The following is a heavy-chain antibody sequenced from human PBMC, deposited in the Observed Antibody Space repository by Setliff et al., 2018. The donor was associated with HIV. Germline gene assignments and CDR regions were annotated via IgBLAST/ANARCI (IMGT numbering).Heavy chain of an antibody. J-gene: IGHJ4*02. CDR1: GGSISSSSYY. CDR2: MYYSGST. CDR3: ARVFVDTAVLRALEYYFDS. Sequence: PSETLSLTCTVSGGSISSSSYYWGWVRQPPGKGLEWIGSMYYSGSTYYTPSPKSRITISLDTSKNQFSLRMRSVTAADTAVYYCARVFVDTAVLRALEYYFDSWGRGTLVTVSS. V-gene: IGHV4-39*07. D-gene: IGHD5-18*01.